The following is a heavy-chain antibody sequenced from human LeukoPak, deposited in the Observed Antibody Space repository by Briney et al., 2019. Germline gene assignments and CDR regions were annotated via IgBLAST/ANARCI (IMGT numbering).Heavy chain of an antibody. CDR2: IIPILGIT. CDR3: ARGFESSTSYVSDFDF. Sequence: GASLRVSCKASGGTFSGYGISWVRQAPGQGLEWMGRIIPILGITNYAQKFQGRVTITADKSTTTAYMELSSLRSEDTAVYFCARGFESSTSYVSDFDFWGQGSLVTVSS. D-gene: IGHD3-16*01. CDR1: GGTFSGYG. V-gene: IGHV1-69*04. J-gene: IGHJ4*02.